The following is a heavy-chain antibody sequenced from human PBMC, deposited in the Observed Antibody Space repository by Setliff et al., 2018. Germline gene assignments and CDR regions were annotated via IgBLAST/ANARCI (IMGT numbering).Heavy chain of an antibody. D-gene: IGHD3-3*01. CDR2: IYYSGST. Sequence: PSETLSLTCAVYGGSFSGYYWSWVRQPPGKGLEWIGYIYYSGSTNYNPSLKSRVTISVDTSKNQFSLKLSSVTAADTAVYYCARVSMYYNFWSGYYGERGEYFDYWGQGTLVTVSS. J-gene: IGHJ4*02. CDR1: GGSFSGYY. CDR3: ARVSMYYNFWSGYYGERGEYFDY. V-gene: IGHV4-59*01.